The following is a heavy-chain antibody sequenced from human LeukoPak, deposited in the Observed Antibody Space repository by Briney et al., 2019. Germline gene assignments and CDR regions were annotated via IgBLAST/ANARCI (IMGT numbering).Heavy chain of an antibody. J-gene: IGHJ4*02. Sequence: GASVKVSCKASGGTFSSYAISWVRQAPGQGLEWMGWISAYNGNTNYAQKLQGRVTMTTDTSTSTAYMELRSLRSDDTAVYYCARVIAAAGSFDYWGQGTLVTVPS. CDR1: GGTFSSYA. CDR3: ARVIAAAGSFDY. CDR2: ISAYNGNT. D-gene: IGHD6-13*01. V-gene: IGHV1-18*01.